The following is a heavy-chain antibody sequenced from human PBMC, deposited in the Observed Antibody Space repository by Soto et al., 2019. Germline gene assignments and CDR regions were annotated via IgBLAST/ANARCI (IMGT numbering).Heavy chain of an antibody. J-gene: IGHJ4*02. CDR2: ISSSSSYI. Sequence: GGSLRLSCAASGFTFSSYSMNWVRQAPGKGLEWVSSISSSSSYIYYADSVKGRFTISRDNAKNSLYLQMNSLRAEDTAVYYCAGRAGDSSGWSPEDKIDYWGQGTLVTVSS. CDR1: GFTFSSYS. D-gene: IGHD6-19*01. V-gene: IGHV3-21*01. CDR3: AGRAGDSSGWSPEDKIDY.